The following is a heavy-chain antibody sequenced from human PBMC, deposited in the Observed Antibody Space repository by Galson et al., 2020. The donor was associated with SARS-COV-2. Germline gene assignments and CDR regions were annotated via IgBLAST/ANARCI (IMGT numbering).Heavy chain of an antibody. CDR3: ARGDFWSGMGVGDYYYYYMDV. J-gene: IGHJ6*03. CDR1: GGTFSSYA. D-gene: IGHD3-3*01. Sequence: SVKVSCKASGGTFSSYAISWVRQAPGQGLEWMGGIIPIFGTANYAQKFQGRVTITADASTRTAYMELSSLRSEDTAVYYCARGDFWSGMGVGDYYYYYMDVWGKGTTVTVSS. V-gene: IGHV1-69*13. CDR2: IIPIFGTA.